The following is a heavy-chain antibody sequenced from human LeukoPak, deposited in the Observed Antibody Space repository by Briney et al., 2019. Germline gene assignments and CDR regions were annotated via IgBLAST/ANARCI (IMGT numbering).Heavy chain of an antibody. Sequence: GGSLRLSCAASGFTFSSYAMSWDRQAPGKGLEWVSAISGSGGSTYYADSVKGRFTISRDNSKNTLYLQMNSQRAEDTAVYYCAKASIVVVVAATGGSIDYWGQGTLVTVSS. V-gene: IGHV3-23*01. CDR1: GFTFSSYA. D-gene: IGHD2-15*01. J-gene: IGHJ4*02. CDR2: ISGSGGST. CDR3: AKASIVVVVAATGGSIDY.